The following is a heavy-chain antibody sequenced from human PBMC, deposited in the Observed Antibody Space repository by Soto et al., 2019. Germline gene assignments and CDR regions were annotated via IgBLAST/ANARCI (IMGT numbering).Heavy chain of an antibody. CDR1: GFTVSSTY. CDR3: AKEDNYYDSSGYYLEYFHH. CDR2: IYSGGNT. D-gene: IGHD3-22*01. J-gene: IGHJ1*01. Sequence: PGGSLRLSCAASGFTVSSTYMSWVRQAPGKGLEWVSIIYSGGNTNYADSVKGRFTISRDNSKNTLYLQMNSLRADDTAVYYCAKEDNYYDSSGYYLEYFHHWGQGTLVTVSS. V-gene: IGHV3-53*01.